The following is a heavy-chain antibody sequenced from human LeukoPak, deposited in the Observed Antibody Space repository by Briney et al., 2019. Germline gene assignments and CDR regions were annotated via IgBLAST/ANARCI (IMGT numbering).Heavy chain of an antibody. J-gene: IGHJ4*02. Sequence: PGGSLRLSCAASGFTFNNHAMSWARQAPGKGVEWGSSITVNGDGTNYTDAVKGRFTISRDNSKNTVYLQMNSLRADGTAKYYCAKDRLGAVAEYPDYWGQGTLVTVSS. CDR1: GFTFNNHA. D-gene: IGHD6-19*01. V-gene: IGHV3-23*01. CDR3: AKDRLGAVAEYPDY. CDR2: ITVNGDGT.